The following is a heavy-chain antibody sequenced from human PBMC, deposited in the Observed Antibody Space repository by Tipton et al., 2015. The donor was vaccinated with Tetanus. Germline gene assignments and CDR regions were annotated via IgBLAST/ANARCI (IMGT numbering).Heavy chain of an antibody. V-gene: IGHV4-31*03. CDR2: IYYTALT. Sequence: TLSLTCTVSGAPINRGGYLWTWVRQHPGRGLEWIGHIYYTALTSYTPSLESRVKISVDTYKNHFSLTLTSVTAAVTAGYYCGTMTTVDWYFDLWGRGTLVTVSS. CDR1: GAPINRGGYL. CDR3: GTMTTVDWYFDL. J-gene: IGHJ2*01. D-gene: IGHD4-23*01.